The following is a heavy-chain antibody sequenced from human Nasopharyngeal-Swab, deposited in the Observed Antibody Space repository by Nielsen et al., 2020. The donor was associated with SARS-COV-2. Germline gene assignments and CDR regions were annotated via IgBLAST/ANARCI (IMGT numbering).Heavy chain of an antibody. D-gene: IGHD2-15*01. J-gene: IGHJ5*02. CDR1: GYTFTSYD. V-gene: IGHV1-8*01. CDR2: MNPNSGNT. Sequence: ASVKVSCKASGYTFTSYDINWVRQATGQGLEWMGWMNPNSGNTGYAQKFQGRVTITADESTSTAYMELSSLRSEDTAVYYCARDPSYCSGGSCYSNWFDPWGQGTLVTVSS. CDR3: ARDPSYCSGGSCYSNWFDP.